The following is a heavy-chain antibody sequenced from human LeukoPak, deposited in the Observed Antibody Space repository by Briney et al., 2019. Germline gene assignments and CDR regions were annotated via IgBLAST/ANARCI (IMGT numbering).Heavy chain of an antibody. V-gene: IGHV3-48*02. Sequence: PGGSLRLSCAASGFTFSSYSMNWVRQAPGKGLEWVSYISSGSSTIYYADSVKGRFTISRDNAENSLFLQMNSLRDEDTAVYYCANSSYYFDYWGQGTLVTVSS. J-gene: IGHJ4*02. CDR1: GFTFSSYS. D-gene: IGHD4-23*01. CDR3: ANSSYYFDY. CDR2: ISSGSSTI.